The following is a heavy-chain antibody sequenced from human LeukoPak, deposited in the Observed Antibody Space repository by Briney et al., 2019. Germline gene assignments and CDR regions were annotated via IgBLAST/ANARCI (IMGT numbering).Heavy chain of an antibody. CDR2: INPSGGST. CDR1: GYTFTNYH. CDR3: ARYGHSPYFDY. Sequence: ASVKVSCKASGYTFTNYHIHWVRQAPGQGLERMGIINPSGGSTSDAQKFQGRVTMTRDMSTSTVYMQLSSLRSEDTAVYYCARYGHSPYFDYWGQGTLVTVSS. J-gene: IGHJ4*02. D-gene: IGHD4-17*01. V-gene: IGHV1-46*01.